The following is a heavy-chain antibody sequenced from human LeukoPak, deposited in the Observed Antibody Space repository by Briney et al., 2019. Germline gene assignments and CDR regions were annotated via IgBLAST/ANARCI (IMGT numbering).Heavy chain of an antibody. CDR3: ARRGAAGLFDY. V-gene: IGHV4-59*01. J-gene: IGHJ4*02. CDR2: IYYSGST. D-gene: IGHD6-13*01. CDR1: GGSISSFY. Sequence: SETLSLTCTVSGGSISSFYWSWIRQPPGKGLEWIGYIYYSGSTNYNPSLKSRVTISVDTSKNQFSLKLSSVTAADTAVYYCARRGAAGLFDYWGQGTLVTVSS.